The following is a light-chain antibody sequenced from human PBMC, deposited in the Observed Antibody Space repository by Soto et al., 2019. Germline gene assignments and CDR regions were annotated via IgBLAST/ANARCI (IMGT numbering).Light chain of an antibody. CDR1: SSNIGAGYD. CDR3: QSYDSSLSGVV. Sequence: VLTQPPSVSGAPGQRVTIPCTGSSSNIGAGYDVHWYQQLPGTAPKLLIYGNSNRPSGVPDRFSGSKSGTSASLAITGLQAEDEADYYCQSYDSSLSGVVFGGGTKLTVL. J-gene: IGLJ3*02. V-gene: IGLV1-40*01. CDR2: GNS.